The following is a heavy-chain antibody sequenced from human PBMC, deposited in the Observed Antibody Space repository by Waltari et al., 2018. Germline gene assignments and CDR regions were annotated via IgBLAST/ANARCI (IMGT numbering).Heavy chain of an antibody. CDR1: GYTFTSYA. V-gene: IGHV1-3*03. J-gene: IGHJ4*02. Sequence: QVQLVQSGAEVKKPGASVKVSCKASGYTFTSYAMHWVRQAPGQRLEWMGWINAGNGNTKYVQEFQGRVTITRDTSASTAYMELSSLRSEDMAVYYCARETSGSYFLLDYWGQGTLVTVSS. D-gene: IGHD1-26*01. CDR2: INAGNGNT. CDR3: ARETSGSYFLLDY.